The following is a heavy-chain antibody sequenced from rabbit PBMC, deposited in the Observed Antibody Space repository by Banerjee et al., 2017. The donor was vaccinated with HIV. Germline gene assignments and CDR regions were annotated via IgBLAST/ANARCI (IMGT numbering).Heavy chain of an antibody. CDR2: IDPMFGSI. CDR3: ASDAGYAGYGYGTPYYFGL. CDR1: GFDFSSYG. Sequence: QLEESGGGLVQPGGSLKLSCKASGFDFSSYGVSWVRQAPGKGLECIGYIDPMFGSISYASWVNGRFTISSHNAQNTLYLQLNSLTAADTATYFCASDAGYAGYGYGTPYYFGLWGQGTLVTVS. D-gene: IGHD7-1*01. V-gene: IGHV1S7*01. J-gene: IGHJ3*01.